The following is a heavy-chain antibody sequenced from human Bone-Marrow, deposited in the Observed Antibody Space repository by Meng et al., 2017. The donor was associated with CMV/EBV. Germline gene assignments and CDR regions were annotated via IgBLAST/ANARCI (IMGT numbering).Heavy chain of an antibody. CDR1: GFTFSNYG. CDR3: AKDHSFYGDYVPPQN. CDR2: ISSNGLNT. Sequence: GESLKISCAASGFTFSNYGLSWVRQAPGKGLEWVSSISSNGLNTHYADSVKGRFTISRDVSKSTLYLQMKSLRAEDTAVYYCAKDHSFYGDYVPPQNWGQGTLVTVSS. V-gene: IGHV3-23*01. J-gene: IGHJ4*02. D-gene: IGHD4-17*01.